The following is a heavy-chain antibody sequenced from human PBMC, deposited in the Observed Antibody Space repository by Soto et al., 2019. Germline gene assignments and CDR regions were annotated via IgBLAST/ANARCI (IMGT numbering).Heavy chain of an antibody. CDR1: GASISSSY. J-gene: IGHJ3*01. V-gene: IGHV4-59*01. Sequence: SETLSLTCTVSGASISSSYWSWIRQSPGKGLEWIGYVHYSGGTKDNPALNGRVSLSIDTSKNQFSLKLSSVAAADTAVYYCARGYYDSRGQPNTFDVWGQGTMVTVSS. D-gene: IGHD3-22*01. CDR3: ARGYYDSRGQPNTFDV. CDR2: VHYSGGT.